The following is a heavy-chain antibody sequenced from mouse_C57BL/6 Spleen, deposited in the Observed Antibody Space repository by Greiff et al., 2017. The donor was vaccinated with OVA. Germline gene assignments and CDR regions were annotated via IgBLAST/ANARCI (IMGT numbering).Heavy chain of an antibody. Sequence: QVQLQQPGAELVRPGSSVKLSCKASGYTFTSYWMDWVKQRPGQGLEWIGNIYPSDSETHYNQKFKDKATLTVDKSSSTAYMQLSSLTSKDSAVYYCARRYDDGFAYWGQGTLVTVSA. CDR3: ARRYDDGFAY. CDR2: IYPSDSET. CDR1: GYTFTSYW. V-gene: IGHV1-61*01. J-gene: IGHJ3*01. D-gene: IGHD2-12*01.